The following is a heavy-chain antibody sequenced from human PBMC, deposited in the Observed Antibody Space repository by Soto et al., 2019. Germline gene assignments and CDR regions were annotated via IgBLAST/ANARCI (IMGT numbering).Heavy chain of an antibody. D-gene: IGHD3-22*01. Sequence: QVQLVQSGAEVKKPGSSVKVSCKASGDTFSRYAISWVRQAPGQGLEWMGGIIPIFGTANYAQKFQGRVTITAAESTRTAYMELSSLRSEDTAVYYCAGDGSGYRSSACPVDVWGQGTTVTVSS. V-gene: IGHV1-69*01. CDR3: AGDGSGYRSSACPVDV. CDR2: IIPIFGTA. J-gene: IGHJ6*02. CDR1: GDTFSRYA.